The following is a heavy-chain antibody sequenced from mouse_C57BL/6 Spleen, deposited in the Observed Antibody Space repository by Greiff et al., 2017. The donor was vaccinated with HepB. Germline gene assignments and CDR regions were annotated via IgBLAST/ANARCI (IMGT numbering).Heavy chain of an antibody. Sequence: QVQLQQSGPELVKPGASVKISCKASGYAFSSSWMNWVKQRPGKGLEWIGRIYPGDGDTNYNGKFKGKATLTADKSSSTAYMQLSSLTSEDSAVYFCARSEGVEYFDVWGTGTTVTVSS. CDR1: GYAFSSSW. V-gene: IGHV1-82*01. CDR2: IYPGDGDT. D-gene: IGHD1-1*01. CDR3: ARSEGVEYFDV. J-gene: IGHJ1*03.